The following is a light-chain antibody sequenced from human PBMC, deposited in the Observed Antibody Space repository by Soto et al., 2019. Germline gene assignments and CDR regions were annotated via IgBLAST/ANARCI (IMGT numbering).Light chain of an antibody. J-gene: IGKJ5*01. CDR3: QQYTNWPPIT. CDR1: QSVSSTY. V-gene: IGKV3-15*01. CDR2: GSS. Sequence: IVWTQSPGTLSLSPGERAPLSCRASQSVSSTYLAWYQQKPGQAPRLLIYGSSTRATGVPARFSGSGSGADFTLTISNLQSEDFAVYYCQQYTNWPPITFGQGTRLEIK.